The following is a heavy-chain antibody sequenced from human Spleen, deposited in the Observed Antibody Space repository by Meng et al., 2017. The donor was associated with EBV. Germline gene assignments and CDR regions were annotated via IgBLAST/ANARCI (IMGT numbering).Heavy chain of an antibody. CDR3: GRSLSGDPYFDS. CDR2: VTPLFGTA. J-gene: IGHJ4*02. D-gene: IGHD4-17*01. Sequence: QVQLAGSGAEVKKPGSSVKVSCKASGGIFKSFVFGWVRQAPGQKFEWMGAVTPLFGTAEYAQTFQGRLTITADDSTSSVSMELTSLRSEDTAVYYCGRSLSGDPYFDSWGQGTLVTVSS. V-gene: IGHV1-69*01. CDR1: GGIFKSFV.